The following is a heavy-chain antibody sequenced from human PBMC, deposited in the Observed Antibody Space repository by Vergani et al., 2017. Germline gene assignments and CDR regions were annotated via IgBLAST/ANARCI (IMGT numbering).Heavy chain of an antibody. J-gene: IGHJ4*02. CDR3: AREREELGIPH. Sequence: QLQLQESGPGLVKPSQTLSLTCAVSGGSISSGGYSWGWIRQPPGKGLEWIGYIYHSGSTYYNPSLKSRVTISVDRSKNQFSLKLSSVTAADTAVYYCAREREELGIPHWGQGTLVTVSS. CDR2: IYHSGST. V-gene: IGHV4-30-2*01. D-gene: IGHD7-27*01. CDR1: GGSISSGGYS.